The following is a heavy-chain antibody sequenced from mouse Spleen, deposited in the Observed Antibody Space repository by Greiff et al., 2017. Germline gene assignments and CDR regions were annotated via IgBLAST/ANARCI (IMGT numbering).Heavy chain of an antibody. J-gene: IGHJ4*01. CDR2: SRNNANDYTT. CDR1: GFTFSDFY. V-gene: IGHV7-1*01. D-gene: IGHD1-1*02. CDR3: ARDALYGPYAMDY. Sequence: EVQGVESGGGLVQSGRSLRLSCATSGFTFSDFYMEWVRQAPGKGLEWIAASRNNANDYTTEYSASVKGRFIVSRDTSQSILYLQMNALRAEDTAIYYCARDALYGPYAMDYWGQGTSVTVSS.